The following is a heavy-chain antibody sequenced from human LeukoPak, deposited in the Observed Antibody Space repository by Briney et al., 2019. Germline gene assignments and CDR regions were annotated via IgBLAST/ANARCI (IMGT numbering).Heavy chain of an antibody. J-gene: IGHJ5*02. CDR2: MNPNSGNT. D-gene: IGHD3-3*01. Sequence: GASVKVSCKASGYTFTSYDINWVRQATGQGLEWMGWMNPNSGNTGYAQKIQGRVTITRNTSISTAYMELSSLRSEDTAVYYCARGRDDFWSGYGYTNWFDPWGQGTLVTVSS. V-gene: IGHV1-8*03. CDR1: GYTFTSYD. CDR3: ARGRDDFWSGYGYTNWFDP.